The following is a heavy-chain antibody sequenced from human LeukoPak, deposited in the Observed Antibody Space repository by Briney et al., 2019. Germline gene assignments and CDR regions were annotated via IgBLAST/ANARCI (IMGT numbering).Heavy chain of an antibody. CDR1: GFTFDDYA. V-gene: IGHV3-11*01. D-gene: IGHD6-19*01. Sequence: GGSLRLSCAASGFTFDDYAMHWVRQAPGKGLEWVSYISSSGSTIYYADSVKGRFTISRDNAKNSLYLQMNSLRAEDTAVYYCARAVAGYIDYWGQGTLVTVSS. J-gene: IGHJ4*02. CDR3: ARAVAGYIDY. CDR2: ISSSGSTI.